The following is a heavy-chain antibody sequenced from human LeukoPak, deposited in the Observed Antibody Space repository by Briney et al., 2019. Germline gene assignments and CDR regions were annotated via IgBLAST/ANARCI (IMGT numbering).Heavy chain of an antibody. CDR2: INSGGSST. V-gene: IGHV3-74*01. J-gene: IGHJ4*02. Sequence: GGSLRLACTASAFTFSSYWMHCVRQAPGKGLVWVSPINSGGSSTSYADSVKGRFTISRDDAKNTLYLQINSLRAEDTAVYYCARDRYSSAWYEEWGQGTLVTVSS. D-gene: IGHD6-19*01. CDR1: AFTFSSYW. CDR3: ARDRYSSAWYEE.